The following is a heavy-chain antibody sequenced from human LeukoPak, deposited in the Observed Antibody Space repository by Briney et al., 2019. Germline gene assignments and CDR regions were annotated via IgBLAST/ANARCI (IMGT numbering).Heavy chain of an antibody. CDR3: ARRMVRGARYYGMDV. CDR1: GYSISSGYY. V-gene: IGHV4-38-2*02. CDR2: IYHSGST. D-gene: IGHD3-10*01. J-gene: IGHJ6*02. Sequence: PSETLSLTCTVSGYSISSGYYWGWIRQPPGKGLEWIGSIYHSGSTYYNPSLKSRVTISVDTSKNQFSPKLSSVIAADTAVYYCARRMVRGARYYGMDVWGQGTTVTVSS.